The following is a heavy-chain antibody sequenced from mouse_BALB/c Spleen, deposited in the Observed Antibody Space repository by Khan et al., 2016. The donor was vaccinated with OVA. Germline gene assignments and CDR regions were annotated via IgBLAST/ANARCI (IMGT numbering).Heavy chain of an antibody. Sequence: QVRLQQSGAELAKPGASVKMSCKASGYTFTSYWMHWVKQRPGQGLEWIGYINPSTGYTEYNQKFKDKATLTADKSSSTAYMQLSSLTSEDSAVYYCARDYGSSYYFDYWGHGTTLTVSS. J-gene: IGHJ2*01. CDR1: GYTFTSYW. CDR3: ARDYGSSYYFDY. D-gene: IGHD1-1*01. CDR2: INPSTGYT. V-gene: IGHV1-7*01.